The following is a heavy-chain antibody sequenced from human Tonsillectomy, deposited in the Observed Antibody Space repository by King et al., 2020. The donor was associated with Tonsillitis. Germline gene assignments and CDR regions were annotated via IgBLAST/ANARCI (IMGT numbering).Heavy chain of an antibody. CDR1: GYRLTELS. J-gene: IGHJ6*03. CDR2: FDPEDGET. CDR3: ATHVRPQACEKPVEDSYHDVDV. D-gene: IGHD2-8*01. V-gene: IGHV1-24*01. Sequence: QLVQSGAEVKKPGASVKVSCKVSGYRLTELSIHWVRQAPGKGLEWMGGFDPEDGETFYAQNFQGRVTMTEDTSTDAAYMELSSLRSEDTAVYFCATHVRPQACEKPVEDSYHDVDVWGQGTTVTV.